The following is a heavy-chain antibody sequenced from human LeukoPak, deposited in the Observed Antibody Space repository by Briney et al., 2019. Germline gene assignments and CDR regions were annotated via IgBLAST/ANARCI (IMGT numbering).Heavy chain of an antibody. J-gene: IGHJ4*02. Sequence: SGGSLRLSCAASGFTFSSYAMSWVRQAPGKGLEWVSAISGSGGSTYYADSVKGRFTISRDNSKNTLYLQMNSLRAEDTAVYYCAKDPSITMVWSFDYWGQGTPVTVSS. CDR1: GFTFSSYA. D-gene: IGHD3-10*01. CDR2: ISGSGGST. V-gene: IGHV3-23*01. CDR3: AKDPSITMVWSFDY.